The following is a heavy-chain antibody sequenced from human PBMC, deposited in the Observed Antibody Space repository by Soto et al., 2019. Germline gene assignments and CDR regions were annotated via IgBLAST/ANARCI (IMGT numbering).Heavy chain of an antibody. CDR3: ARGGIVLMVYAIRRQSVNAFDI. J-gene: IGHJ3*02. V-gene: IGHV1-8*01. Sequence: ASVKVSCKASGYTFTSYDINWVRQATGQGLEWMGWMNPNSGNTGYAQKFQGRVTMTRNTSISTAYMELSSLRSEDTAVHYCARGGIVLMVYAIRRQSVNAFDIWGQGTMVTVSS. D-gene: IGHD2-8*01. CDR2: MNPNSGNT. CDR1: GYTFTSYD.